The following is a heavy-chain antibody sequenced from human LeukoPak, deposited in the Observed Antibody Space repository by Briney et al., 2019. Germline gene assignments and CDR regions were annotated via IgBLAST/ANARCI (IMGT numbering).Heavy chain of an antibody. J-gene: IGHJ4*02. V-gene: IGHV4-61*08. CDR2: IYYSGST. CDR1: GGSIGSGDYY. Sequence: SQTLSLTCTVSGGSIGSGDYYWSWIRQPPGKGLEWIGYIYYSGSTNYNPSLKSRVTISVDTSKNQFSLKLSSVTAADTAVYYCARENGDSSVGFDFWGQGTLVTVPS. D-gene: IGHD3-22*01. CDR3: ARENGDSSVGFDF.